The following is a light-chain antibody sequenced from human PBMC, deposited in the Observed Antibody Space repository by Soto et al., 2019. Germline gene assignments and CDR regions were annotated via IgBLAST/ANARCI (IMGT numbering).Light chain of an antibody. J-gene: IGLJ2*01. CDR1: SSDIGGYDY. CDR2: DVN. CDR3: TSYASGSSHVV. V-gene: IGLV2-14*01. Sequence: QSALTQPASVSGSPGQSITLSCTGNSSDIGGYDYVSWYQRHPGKAPKLIIYDVNNRPSGVSTRFSGSKSGNPASLTISGLQAEEEADYYCTSYASGSSHVVFGGGTQLTVL.